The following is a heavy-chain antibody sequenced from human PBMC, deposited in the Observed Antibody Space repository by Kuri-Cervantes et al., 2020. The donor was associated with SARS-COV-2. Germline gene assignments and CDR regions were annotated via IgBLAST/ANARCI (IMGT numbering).Heavy chain of an antibody. J-gene: IGHJ6*02. CDR2: ISAYNGNT. V-gene: IGHV1-18*01. D-gene: IGHD3-3*01. Sequence: APVKVSCKASGYTFTSYAISWVRQAPGQGLEWMGWISAYNGNTNYAQKLQGRVTMTTDTSTSTAYMELRSLRSDDTAVYYCARDGYPPSYDFWSGYSTLGDYYGMDVWGQGTTVTVSS. CDR1: GYTFTSYA. CDR3: ARDGYPPSYDFWSGYSTLGDYYGMDV.